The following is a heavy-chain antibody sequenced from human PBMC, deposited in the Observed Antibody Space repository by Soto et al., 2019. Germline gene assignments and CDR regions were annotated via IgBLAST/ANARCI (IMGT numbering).Heavy chain of an antibody. Sequence: VQLVESGGGVVQPGRSLRLSCAASGFTFSDYAMHWVRQAPGKGLEWVAVVSHDGRNTHYADSVKGRFTIPRDSSKNTVSLEMTSLIAGDRAVYYCAKGGRQWLVTSDFNYWGQGALVTVSS. CDR3: AKGGRQWLVTSDFNY. CDR1: GFTFSDYA. CDR2: VSHDGRNT. D-gene: IGHD6-19*01. J-gene: IGHJ4*02. V-gene: IGHV3-30*18.